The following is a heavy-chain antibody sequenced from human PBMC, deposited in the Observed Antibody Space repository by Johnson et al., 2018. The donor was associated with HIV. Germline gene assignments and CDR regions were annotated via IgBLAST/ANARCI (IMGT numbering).Heavy chain of an antibody. D-gene: IGHD2-2*01. CDR3: ARRSITSDGFDI. CDR1: GFTFRSYA. J-gene: IGHJ3*02. V-gene: IGHV3-30*14. CDR2: ISYDGSNK. Sequence: QVQLVESGGGVVQPGRSLRLSCAASGFTFRSYAMHWVRQAPGKGLEWVAVISYDGSNKYYADSVKGRFTTSRENYKNSFYLHMNSLRAGDTAVYYCARRSITSDGFDIWGQWTMVTVSS.